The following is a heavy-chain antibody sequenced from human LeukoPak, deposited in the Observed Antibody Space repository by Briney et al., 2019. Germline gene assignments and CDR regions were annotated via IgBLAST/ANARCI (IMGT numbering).Heavy chain of an antibody. CDR2: ISSSSGTI. CDR3: ARGYYYDTSGIDC. J-gene: IGHJ4*02. CDR1: GLTFISYG. D-gene: IGHD3-22*01. V-gene: IGHV3-48*02. Sequence: PGGSLRLSCAASGLTFISYGMNWVRQAPGKGLEWVSYISSSSGTIYYADSVKGRFTISRDNAKNSLYLQMNSLRDEDTAVYYCARGYYYDTSGIDCWGQGTLVTVSS.